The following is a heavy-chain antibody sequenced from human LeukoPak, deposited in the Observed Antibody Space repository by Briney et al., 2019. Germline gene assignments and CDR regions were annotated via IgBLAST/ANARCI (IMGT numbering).Heavy chain of an antibody. D-gene: IGHD5-24*01. CDR3: ARGRRTTISKY. V-gene: IGHV1-18*01. CDR2: VSPNTGNA. J-gene: IGHJ4*02. Sequence: GASVKVSCKASGYTFPDYCVSWVRQAPGQGLEWMGWVSPNTGNANYAQRFHDRVTMTTDTTTTTAYMELKSLTSDDTAVYYCARGRRTTISKYWGQGTRVTVSS. CDR1: GYTFPDYC.